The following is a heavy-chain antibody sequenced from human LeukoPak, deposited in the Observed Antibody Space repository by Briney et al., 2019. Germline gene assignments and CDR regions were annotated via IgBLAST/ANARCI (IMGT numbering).Heavy chain of an antibody. CDR2: IYYSGST. J-gene: IGHJ5*02. Sequence: SETLSLTCTVSGGSISSYYWSWIRQPPGKGLEWIAYIYYSGSTNYNPSPKSRVTISLDTSKNQFSLKLSSVTAADTAVYYCARQTYYYDNSGYSNWLDPWGQGTLVTVSS. V-gene: IGHV4-59*01. CDR3: ARQTYYYDNSGYSNWLDP. CDR1: GGSISSYY. D-gene: IGHD3-22*01.